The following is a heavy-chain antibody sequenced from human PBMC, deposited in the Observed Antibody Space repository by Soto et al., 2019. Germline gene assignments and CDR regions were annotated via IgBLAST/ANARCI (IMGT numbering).Heavy chain of an antibody. J-gene: IGHJ5*02. CDR2: INMDGTKT. D-gene: IGHD3-22*01. CDR3: ARDYYYDSRSSSVNWFDP. CDR1: EFTFSKYW. V-gene: IGHV3-74*01. Sequence: GSLRLSCVSSEFTFSKYWMHWVRQAPGKGLVWVSRINMDGTKTAYADSVKGRFTVSRDNANNTLYLQMNSLGVEDTAVYYCARDYYYDSRSSSVNWFDPWGQGTLVTVSS.